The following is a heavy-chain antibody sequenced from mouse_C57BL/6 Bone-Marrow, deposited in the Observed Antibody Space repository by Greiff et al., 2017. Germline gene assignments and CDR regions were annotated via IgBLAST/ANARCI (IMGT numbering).Heavy chain of an antibody. Sequence: QVQLQQSGAELARPGASVKLSCKASGYTFTSYGMSWVKQRTGQGLEWIGEIYPRSGNTYYNEKFKGKATLTADKSSSTAYMELRSLTSEDSAVYFCARKGAEFITTVSLDYWGQGTTLTVSS. D-gene: IGHD1-1*01. V-gene: IGHV1-81*01. CDR2: IYPRSGNT. CDR1: GYTFTSYG. CDR3: ARKGAEFITTVSLDY. J-gene: IGHJ2*01.